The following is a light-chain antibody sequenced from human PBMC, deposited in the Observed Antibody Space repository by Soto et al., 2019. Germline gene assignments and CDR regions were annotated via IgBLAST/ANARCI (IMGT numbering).Light chain of an antibody. CDR1: QSVNTIY. J-gene: IGKJ4*01. V-gene: IGKV3-20*01. Sequence: EIVLTQSPGTLSLSPGERATLSCRASQSVNTIYFAWYQQKPGQAPRLLIYGASNRATGIPDRFSGSGSGTDFALTISRLEPEDFALYYCQQYGTSPSLTFGGGTNVDIK. CDR2: GAS. CDR3: QQYGTSPSLT.